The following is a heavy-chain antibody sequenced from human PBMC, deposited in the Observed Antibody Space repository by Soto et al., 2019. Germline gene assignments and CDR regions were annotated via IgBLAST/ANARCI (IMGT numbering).Heavy chain of an antibody. CDR1: GFTFSSYW. Sequence: GGSLRLSCAASGFTFSSYWMSWVRQAPGKGLEWVANIKQDGSEKYYVDSVKGRFTISRDNAKNSLYLQMNSLRAEDTAVYYCARTPVYYIWGSYRLLPHMDVWGKGTTVTVSS. V-gene: IGHV3-7*01. CDR3: ARTPVYYIWGSYRLLPHMDV. D-gene: IGHD3-16*02. CDR2: IKQDGSEK. J-gene: IGHJ6*03.